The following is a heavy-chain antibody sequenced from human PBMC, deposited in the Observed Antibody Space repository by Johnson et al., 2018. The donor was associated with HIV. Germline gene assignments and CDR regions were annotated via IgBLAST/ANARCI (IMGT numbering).Heavy chain of an antibody. CDR3: AKDRGSPGIPAAFDI. Sequence: VPLVESGGGVARPGGSLRLSCEASGFMFDEYDMTWVRQAPGKGLEWVSGLSWNSGSIDYADSVKARLTISRDNAKNSLYLQMNSLRAEDMALYFCAKDRGSPGIPAAFDIWGQGTMVTVSS. J-gene: IGHJ3*02. D-gene: IGHD1-26*01. CDR1: GFMFDEYD. CDR2: LSWNSGSI. V-gene: IGHV3-9*03.